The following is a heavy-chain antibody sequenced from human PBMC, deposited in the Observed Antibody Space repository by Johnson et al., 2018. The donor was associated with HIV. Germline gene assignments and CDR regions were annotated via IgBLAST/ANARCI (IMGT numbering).Heavy chain of an antibody. V-gene: IGHV3-66*01. D-gene: IGHD3-10*01. CDR1: GITVGTNY. CDR2: ISGGST. CDR3: AKDLNYGSGPVDI. Sequence: VQLVESGGGLVQPGGSLRLSCAASGITVGTNYMSWVRQAPGKGLEWVSSISGGSTYYADSVTGRFTISRDNSKNTMNLQMNSLRAEDTAVYYCAKDLNYGSGPVDIWGQGTMVTVSS. J-gene: IGHJ3*02.